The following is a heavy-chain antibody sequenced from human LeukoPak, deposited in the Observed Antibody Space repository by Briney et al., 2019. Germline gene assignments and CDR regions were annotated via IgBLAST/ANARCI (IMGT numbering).Heavy chain of an antibody. V-gene: IGHV4-61*08. CDR2: IYYHGST. CDR3: AREYSAFDY. Sequence: PSETLSLTCTVSGDPISGYSDYKWSWIRQPPGKGLEWIGYIYYHGSTNYNPSLKSRVTFSVDTSKNQFSLKLTSVTAADTAVYYCAREYSAFDYWGQGTLVTVSS. D-gene: IGHD6-13*01. J-gene: IGHJ4*02. CDR1: GDPISGYSDY.